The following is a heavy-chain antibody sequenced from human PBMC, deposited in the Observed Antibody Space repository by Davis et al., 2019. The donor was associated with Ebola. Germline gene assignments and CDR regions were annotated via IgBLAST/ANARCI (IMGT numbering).Heavy chain of an antibody. CDR2: IYYSGST. J-gene: IGHJ5*02. Sequence: GSLRLSCTVSGGSISSSSYYWGWIRQPPGKGLEWIGSIYYSGSTYYNPSLKSRVTISVDTSKNQFSLKLSSVTAADTAVYYCAKVYYDFWSGRFDPWGQGTLVTVSS. CDR3: AKVYYDFWSGRFDP. D-gene: IGHD3-3*01. V-gene: IGHV4-39*01. CDR1: GGSISSSSYY.